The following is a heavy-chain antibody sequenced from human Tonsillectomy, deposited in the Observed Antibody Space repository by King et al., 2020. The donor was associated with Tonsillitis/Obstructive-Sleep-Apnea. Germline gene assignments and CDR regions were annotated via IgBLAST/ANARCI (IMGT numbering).Heavy chain of an antibody. D-gene: IGHD4-17*01. CDR1: GGTFSSYA. CDR2: IIPILGIA. V-gene: IGHV1-69*10. J-gene: IGHJ4*02. CDR3: LTTVTTRAADY. Sequence: VQLVESGAEVKKPGSSVNVSCKASGGTFSSYAITWVRQPPGHGLEWMGGIIPILGIANYAQKFQGRVTITADKSTSTAYMELSSLRSEDTAVYYCLTTVTTRAADYWGQGTLVTVSS.